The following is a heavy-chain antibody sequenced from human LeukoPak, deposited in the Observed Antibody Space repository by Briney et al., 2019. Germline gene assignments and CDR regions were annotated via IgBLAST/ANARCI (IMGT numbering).Heavy chain of an antibody. CDR3: ARDRKGTIEYSSSRTAYYYYMDV. CDR2: IYYSGST. J-gene: IGHJ6*03. CDR1: GGSISSHY. V-gene: IGHV4-59*11. Sequence: SETLSLTCTVSGGSISSHYWSWIRQPPGKGLEWIGYIYYSGSTNYNPSLKSRVTISVGTSKNQFSLKLSSVTAADTAVYYCARDRKGTIEYSSSRTAYYYYMDVWGKGTTVTVSS. D-gene: IGHD6-6*01.